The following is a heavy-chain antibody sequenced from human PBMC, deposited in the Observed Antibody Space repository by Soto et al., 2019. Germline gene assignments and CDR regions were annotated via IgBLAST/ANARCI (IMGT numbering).Heavy chain of an antibody. CDR2: IRSKAYVATT. D-gene: IGHD4-17*01. J-gene: IGHJ6*04. Sequence: GGYLRLSCVASGFTFGDYTMSWFRQAPGGGLEWVRFIRSKAYVATTEYAAPVKARFTISRDDSKSIAYLQMNSLKSEDTAVYYCARELESSDNDDFHGMEGSGEDRTVTVSS. CDR1: GFTFGDYT. V-gene: IGHV3-49*03. CDR3: ARELESSDNDDFHGMEG.